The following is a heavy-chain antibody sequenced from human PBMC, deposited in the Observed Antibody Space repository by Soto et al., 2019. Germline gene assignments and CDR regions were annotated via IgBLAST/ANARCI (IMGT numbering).Heavy chain of an antibody. Sequence: QVQLVQSGAEVKKPGSSVKVSCKASGGTFSSYTISWVRQAPGQGLEWMGRIIPILGIANYAQKFQGRVTIAADTSTSTADMERSSVRSDDTAVYYCASGYSSKNYYYGRDVWGQGNTVTVSS. CDR2: IIPILGIA. V-gene: IGHV1-69*02. CDR3: ASGYSSKNYYYGRDV. CDR1: GGTFSSYT. D-gene: IGHD6-13*01. J-gene: IGHJ6*02.